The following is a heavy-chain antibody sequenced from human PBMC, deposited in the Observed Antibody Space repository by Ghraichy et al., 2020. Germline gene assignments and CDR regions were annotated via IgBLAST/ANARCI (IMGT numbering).Heavy chain of an antibody. J-gene: IGHJ5*02. V-gene: IGHV4-34*01. CDR3: ARFMGLYAGLAAAGSGGNWFDP. D-gene: IGHD6-13*01. CDR1: GGSFSGYY. CDR2: INHSGST. Sequence: SETLSLTCAVYGGSFSGYYWSWIRQPPGKGLEWIGEINHSGSTNYNPSLKSRVTISVDTSKNQFSLKLSSVTAADTAVYYCARFMGLYAGLAAAGSGGNWFDPWGQGTLVTVSS.